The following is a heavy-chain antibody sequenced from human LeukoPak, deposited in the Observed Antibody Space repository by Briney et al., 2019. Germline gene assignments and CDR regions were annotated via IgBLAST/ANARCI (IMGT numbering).Heavy chain of an antibody. J-gene: IGHJ3*02. CDR2: IWSDSSHK. CDR3: ASAAGAFDM. V-gene: IGHV3-33*01. D-gene: IGHD6-13*01. CDR1: GFTFSSYG. Sequence: GGSLRLSCAASGFTFSSYGMQWVRQAPGKGLEWVAVIWSDSSHKYYADTMKGRCTISRDNSKNMVYLQMNSLRVEDTAVYYCASAAGAFDMWGQGTSVTVSS.